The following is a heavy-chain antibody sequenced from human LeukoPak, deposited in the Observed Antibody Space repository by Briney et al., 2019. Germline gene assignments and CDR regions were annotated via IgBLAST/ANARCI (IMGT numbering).Heavy chain of an antibody. CDR3: ARTEFDAFDI. CDR2: VYYSGST. D-gene: IGHD3-10*01. J-gene: IGHJ3*02. CDR1: GGSISSYY. V-gene: IGHV4-59*01. Sequence: PSETLSLTCTVSGGSISSYYWSWIRQPPGKGLEWIGYVYYSGSTNYNPSLKSRVTISVDTSKNQFSLKLSSVTAADTAVYYCARTEFDAFDIWGQGTMVTVSS.